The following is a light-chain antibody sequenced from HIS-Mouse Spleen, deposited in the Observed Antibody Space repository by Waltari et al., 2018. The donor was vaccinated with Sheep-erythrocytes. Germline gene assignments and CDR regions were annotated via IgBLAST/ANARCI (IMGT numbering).Light chain of an antibody. CDR2: DVS. V-gene: IGLV2-11*01. J-gene: IGLJ1*01. CDR1: SSDVGGYNY. Sequence: QSALTQPRSVSGSPGQSVTISCAGTSSDVGGYNYVSWYQQHPGKAPKLRIYDVSKRPYGVPDRFSGPKSGNTASLTISGLQAEDEADYYCCSYAGSYNHVFATGTKVTVL. CDR3: CSYAGSYNHV.